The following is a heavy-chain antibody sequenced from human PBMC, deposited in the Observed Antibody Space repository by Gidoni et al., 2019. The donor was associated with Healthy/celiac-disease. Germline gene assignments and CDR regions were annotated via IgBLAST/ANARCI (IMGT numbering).Heavy chain of an antibody. CDR1: GFTFSSCG. CDR3: AKVANNYDSSGYLAY. CDR2: ISYDGSNK. J-gene: IGHJ4*02. V-gene: IGHV3-30*18. Sequence: QVQLVESGGGVVLPGRSLKLSCATSGFTFSSCGMHWVRQAPGKGLEWVAVISYDGSNKYYADSVKGRFTISRDNSKNTLYLQMNSLRAEDTAVYYCAKVANNYDSSGYLAYWGQGTLVTVSS. D-gene: IGHD3-22*01.